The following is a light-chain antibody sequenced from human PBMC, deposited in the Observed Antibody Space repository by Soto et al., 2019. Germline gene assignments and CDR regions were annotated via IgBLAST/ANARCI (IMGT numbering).Light chain of an antibody. V-gene: IGKV1-12*01. CDR2: AAS. CDR3: QQANSPPLT. Sequence: DIQMTQSPSSVSASVGDRVTITCRASERINTYLAWYQQQPGKAPKLLIYAASSLQSEVPSRFSGSGSGTEFTLTISNLQPEDFATYYCQQANSPPLTFGGGTKVDIK. J-gene: IGKJ4*01. CDR1: ERINTY.